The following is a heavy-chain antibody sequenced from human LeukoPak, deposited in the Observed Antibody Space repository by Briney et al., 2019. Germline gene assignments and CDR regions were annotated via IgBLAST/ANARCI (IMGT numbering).Heavy chain of an antibody. CDR3: ARLTMVQGVLDY. CDR2: INHSGST. J-gene: IGHJ4*02. V-gene: IGHV4-34*01. D-gene: IGHD3-10*01. CDR1: GGSFSGYY. Sequence: SETLSLTCVVYGGSFSGYYWSWIRQPPGKGLEWIGEINHSGSTNYNPSLKSRVTISVDTSKNQFSLKLSSVTAADTAVYYCARLTMVQGVLDYWGQGTLVTVSS.